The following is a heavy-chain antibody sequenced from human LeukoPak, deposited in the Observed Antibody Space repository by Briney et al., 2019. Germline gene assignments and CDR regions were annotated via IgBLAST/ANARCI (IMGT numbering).Heavy chain of an antibody. CDR1: GYTFTNYA. CDR2: INAGNGHT. V-gene: IGHV1-3*01. CDR3: ARGYCSSTSCQYYFDY. Sequence: ASVKVSCKGSGYTFTNYAIHWVRQAPGQRLEWLGWINAGNGHTKYPQKFQGRVTITRDTSATIAYMELTSLTSEDTAVYSCARGYCSSTSCQYYFDYWGQGTLVTVSS. J-gene: IGHJ4*02. D-gene: IGHD2-2*01.